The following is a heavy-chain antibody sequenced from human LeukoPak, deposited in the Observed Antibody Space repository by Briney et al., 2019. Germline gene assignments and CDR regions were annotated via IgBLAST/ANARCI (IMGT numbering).Heavy chain of an antibody. D-gene: IGHD5-12*01. Sequence: GASVKVSCKASGYTFTGYYMHWVRQAPGQGLEWMGWINPNSGGTNYAQKFQGRVTMTRDTSISTAYMELSRLRSDDTAVYYCARDFGIVATGHNWFDPWGQGTLVTVSS. CDR1: GYTFTGYY. CDR3: ARDFGIVATGHNWFDP. V-gene: IGHV1-2*02. CDR2: INPNSGGT. J-gene: IGHJ5*02.